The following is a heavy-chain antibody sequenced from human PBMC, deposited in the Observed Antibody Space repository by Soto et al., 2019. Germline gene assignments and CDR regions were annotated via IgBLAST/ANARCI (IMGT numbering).Heavy chain of an antibody. Sequence: TLSLTCAISGDSVSSNSAAWNWIRQSPSRGLEWLGRTYYRSKWYNDYAVSVKSRITINPDTSKNQFSLQLNSVTPEDTAVYYCARVPLFLSIAVAYYYYGMDVWGQGTTVTVSS. J-gene: IGHJ6*02. CDR1: GDSVSSNSAA. CDR2: TYYRSKWYN. D-gene: IGHD6-19*01. V-gene: IGHV6-1*01. CDR3: ARVPLFLSIAVAYYYYGMDV.